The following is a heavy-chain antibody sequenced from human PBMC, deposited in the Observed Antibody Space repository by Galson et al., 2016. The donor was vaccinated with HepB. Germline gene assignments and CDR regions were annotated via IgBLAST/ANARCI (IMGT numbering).Heavy chain of an antibody. Sequence: SLRLSCAASGFTFSDYAMGWVRQAPGRGLEWVSGISGLGSNTYYADSVKGRVTISRDNSKNTLHLQMNSLRVEDTAVYYCAKERGDCSGGTCRYHDAFDIWGQGTMVTVSS. CDR2: ISGLGSNT. D-gene: IGHD2-15*01. V-gene: IGHV3-23*01. J-gene: IGHJ3*02. CDR1: GFTFSDYA. CDR3: AKERGDCSGGTCRYHDAFDI.